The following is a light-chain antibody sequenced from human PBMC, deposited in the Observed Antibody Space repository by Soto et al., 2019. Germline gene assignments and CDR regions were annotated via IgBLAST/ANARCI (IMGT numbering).Light chain of an antibody. CDR3: NSYAGSNNWV. CDR2: EVS. CDR1: SSDVGGYNY. Sequence: QSALTKPASVSGSPGQSITISCTGTSSDVGGYNYVSWYQQHPGKAPKLMIYEVSKRPSGVPDRFSGSKSGNTASLPVSGLQAEDEADYYGNSYAGSNNWVFGGGTKLTVL. J-gene: IGLJ3*02. V-gene: IGLV2-8*01.